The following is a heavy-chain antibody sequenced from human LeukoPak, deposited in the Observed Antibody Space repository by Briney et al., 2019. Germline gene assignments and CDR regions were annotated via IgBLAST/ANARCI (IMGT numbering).Heavy chain of an antibody. CDR3: ARDNYYDYVSASYRPDY. D-gene: IGHD3-16*02. J-gene: IGHJ4*02. CDR2: INPNSGGT. CDR1: GYTFTGYY. V-gene: IGHV1-2*06. Sequence: GASVKVSCKASGYTFTGYYMHWVRQAPGQGLEWMGRINPNSGGTNYAQKFQGRVTMTRDTSIRTAYIELSRLRYEDTAGYYCARDNYYDYVSASYRPDYWVQGTLVTVSS.